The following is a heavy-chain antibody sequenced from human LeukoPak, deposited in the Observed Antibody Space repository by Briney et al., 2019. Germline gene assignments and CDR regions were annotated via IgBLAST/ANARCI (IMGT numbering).Heavy chain of an antibody. V-gene: IGHV3-48*04. CDR3: ARDRGSNSMVRGVNHY. CDR2: ISSGGSTI. CDR1: GFTFSSYW. J-gene: IGHJ4*02. Sequence: GGSLRLSCAASGFTFSSYWMHWVRQVPGKGLEWVSHISSGGSTIFYADSVRGRFIISRDNAKNSLSLQMDSLRAEDTAVYYCARDRGSNSMVRGVNHYWGQGTPVTVSS. D-gene: IGHD3-10*01.